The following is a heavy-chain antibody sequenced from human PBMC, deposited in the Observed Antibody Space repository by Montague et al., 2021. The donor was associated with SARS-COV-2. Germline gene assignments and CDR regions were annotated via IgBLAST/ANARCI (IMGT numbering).Heavy chain of an antibody. Sequence: SLRLSCAASGLSVSDSYMSWVRQAPGKGPEWVSIIKAGNTYYTDSVKGRFTMSRDNSKNTLSLQMNSLRDEDTAVYYCARGLQQRSNFDYWGQGTLVTVSS. CDR3: ARGLQQRSNFDY. J-gene: IGHJ4*02. CDR2: IKAGNT. D-gene: IGHD6-25*01. V-gene: IGHV3-53*01. CDR1: GLSVSDSY.